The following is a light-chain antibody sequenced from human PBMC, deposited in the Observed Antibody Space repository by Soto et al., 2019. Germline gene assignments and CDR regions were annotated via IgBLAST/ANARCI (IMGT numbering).Light chain of an antibody. J-gene: IGKJ1*01. Sequence: EIVMTQSPVTLSVSPGERTTLSCRASQSINKNLAWYQQKPGQAPRLLISGASTRATGIPDRFSGSGSGTDFTLTISRLEHEDFAVYYCQQYGSSLWTFGQGTKVDIK. CDR3: QQYGSSLWT. V-gene: IGKV3-20*01. CDR1: QSINKN. CDR2: GAS.